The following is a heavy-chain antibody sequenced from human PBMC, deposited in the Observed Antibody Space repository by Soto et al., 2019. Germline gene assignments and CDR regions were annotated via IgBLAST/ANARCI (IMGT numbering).Heavy chain of an antibody. Sequence: ASVKVSCKASGGTFSSYAISWVRQAPGQGLEWMGGIIPTFGTANYAQKFQGRVTITADESTSTAYMELSSLRSEDTAVYYCARWGPYCSSTSCYYYYYGMDVWGQGTTVTVSS. J-gene: IGHJ6*02. D-gene: IGHD2-2*01. V-gene: IGHV1-69*13. CDR2: IIPTFGTA. CDR3: ARWGPYCSSTSCYYYYYGMDV. CDR1: GGTFSSYA.